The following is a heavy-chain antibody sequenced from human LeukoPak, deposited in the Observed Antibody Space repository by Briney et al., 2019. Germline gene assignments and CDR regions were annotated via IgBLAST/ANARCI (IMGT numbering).Heavy chain of an antibody. CDR3: TTVDDSSGWYAFDN. CDR1: GFTVSYSY. CDR2: IYGGGST. D-gene: IGHD6-19*01. V-gene: IGHV3-53*01. J-gene: IGHJ4*02. Sequence: GGSLRLSCAAPGFTVSYSYMSWVRQAPGKGLEWVSVIYGGGSTYYADSVKGRFTISRDNSQNMLYLQMNSLRAEDTAIYYCTTVDDSSGWYAFDNWGQGTLVTVSS.